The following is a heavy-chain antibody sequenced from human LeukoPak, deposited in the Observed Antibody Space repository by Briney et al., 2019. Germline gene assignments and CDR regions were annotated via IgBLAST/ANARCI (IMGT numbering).Heavy chain of an antibody. Sequence: SVKVSCKASGGTFSSYAISWVRQAPGQGLEWMGRIIPILGIANYAQKFQGRVTITADKSTSTAYMELSSLRSEDTAVYYCARSGWPSAFDIWGQGTMVTVSS. D-gene: IGHD6-19*01. CDR3: ARSGWPSAFDI. V-gene: IGHV1-69*04. CDR2: IIPILGIA. J-gene: IGHJ3*02. CDR1: GGTFSSYA.